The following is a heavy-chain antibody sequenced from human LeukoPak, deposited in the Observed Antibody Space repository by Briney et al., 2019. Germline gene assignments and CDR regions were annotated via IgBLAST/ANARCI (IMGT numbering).Heavy chain of an antibody. CDR3: ARGMYYYDSSGSLIPRY. D-gene: IGHD3-22*01. Sequence: GESLKISCKGSGYSFTSYWIGWVRPMPGKGLEWMGIIYPGDSDTRYSPSFQGQVTISADKSISTAYLQWSSLKASDTAMFYCARGMYYYDSSGSLIPRYWGQGTLVTVSS. J-gene: IGHJ4*02. CDR2: IYPGDSDT. CDR1: GYSFTSYW. V-gene: IGHV5-51*01.